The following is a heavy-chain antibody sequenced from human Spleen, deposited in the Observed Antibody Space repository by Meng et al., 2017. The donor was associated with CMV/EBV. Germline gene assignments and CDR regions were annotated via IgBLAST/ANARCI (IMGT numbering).Heavy chain of an antibody. CDR3: ARGTLQWLGYFDY. Sequence: VSVGSVSIGSYYWSWIRQPPGKRLEWIGYIYYSGSTNYNPSLKSRVTISVDTSKNQFSLKLSSVTAADTAVYYCARGTLQWLGYFDYWGQGTLVTVSS. D-gene: IGHD6-19*01. V-gene: IGHV4-61*01. J-gene: IGHJ4*02. CDR1: VGSVSIGSYY. CDR2: IYYSGST.